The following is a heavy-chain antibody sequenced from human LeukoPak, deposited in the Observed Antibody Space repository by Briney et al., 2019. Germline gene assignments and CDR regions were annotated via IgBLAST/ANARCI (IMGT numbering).Heavy chain of an antibody. CDR1: GGSISSYY. V-gene: IGHV4-34*01. CDR3: ARPQSPHSGSYYDAFDI. Sequence: SETLSLTCTVSGGSISSYYWSWIRQPPGKGLEWIGEINHSGSTNYNPSLKSRVTISVDTSKNQFSLKLSSVTAADTAVYYCARPQSPHSGSYYDAFDIWGQGTMVTVSS. J-gene: IGHJ3*02. CDR2: INHSGST. D-gene: IGHD1-26*01.